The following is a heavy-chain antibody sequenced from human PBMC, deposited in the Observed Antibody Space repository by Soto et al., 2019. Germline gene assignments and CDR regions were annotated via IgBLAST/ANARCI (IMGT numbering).Heavy chain of an antibody. CDR2: ISGSGDST. Sequence: GGSLEIACAASGLTVWSSAVTWARKAPGKGLEWVSGISGSGDSTYYSDSVKGRFTISRDNSENTLYLHINNLRTEDTAVYYCAKSLHWWSLRSDYWGQGTLVTVSS. J-gene: IGHJ4*02. D-gene: IGHD3-16*01. CDR3: AKSLHWWSLRSDY. CDR1: GLTVWSSA. V-gene: IGHV3-23*01.